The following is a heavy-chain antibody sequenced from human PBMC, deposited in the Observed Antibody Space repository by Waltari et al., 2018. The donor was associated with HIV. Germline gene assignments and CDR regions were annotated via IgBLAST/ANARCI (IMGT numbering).Heavy chain of an antibody. Sequence: QLQLQESGPGLVKPSETLSLTCTVSGGSISSSSYYWGWIRQPPGKGLEWIGGIYYSGSTSYNPSLRSRVTRSVDTSKNQFSPKLSSLTAADTAVYYCARRPPATPGYYYYYGMDVWGQGTTVTVSS. J-gene: IGHJ6*02. CDR3: ARRPPATPGYYYYYGMDV. CDR2: IYYSGST. D-gene: IGHD2-15*01. CDR1: GGSISSSSYY. V-gene: IGHV4-39*01.